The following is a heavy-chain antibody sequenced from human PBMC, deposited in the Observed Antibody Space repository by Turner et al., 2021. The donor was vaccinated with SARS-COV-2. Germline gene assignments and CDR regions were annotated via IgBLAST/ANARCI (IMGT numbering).Heavy chain of an antibody. V-gene: IGHV1-2*02. D-gene: IGHD5-18*01. Sequence: VQLVQSGAEVKKPGASVQVSCKASGYTFTGYYMHWVRQAPGQGLEWMGWINHNSGGTNYAQKFQGRVTMTWDTSISTAYMELSRLRSDDTAVYYCARSRYTYGSYYYYGMDVWGQGTTVTVSS. CDR2: INHNSGGT. CDR1: GYTFTGYY. J-gene: IGHJ6*02. CDR3: ARSRYTYGSYYYYGMDV.